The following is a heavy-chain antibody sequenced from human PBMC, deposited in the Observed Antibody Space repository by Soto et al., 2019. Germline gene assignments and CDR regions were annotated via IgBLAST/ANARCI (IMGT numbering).Heavy chain of an antibody. CDR3: ARNLAALNYYYYGMDV. D-gene: IGHD6-13*01. V-gene: IGHV1-3*01. Sequence: GASVKVSCKASGYTFTSYAMHWVRQAPGQRLEWMGWINAGNGNTKYSQKFQGRVTITRDTSASTAYMELSSLRSEDTAVYYCARNLAALNYYYYGMDVWGQGTKVTVSS. CDR2: INAGNGNT. J-gene: IGHJ6*02. CDR1: GYTFTSYA.